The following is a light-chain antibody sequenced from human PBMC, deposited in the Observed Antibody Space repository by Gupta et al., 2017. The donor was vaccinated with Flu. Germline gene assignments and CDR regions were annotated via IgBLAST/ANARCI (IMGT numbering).Light chain of an antibody. Sequence: EIVMTQSPAAQSVSPGERATLSCRANQNVSSNLVWYQQKSDQAPRLLMYEGSTRATGIPARFSGSGYGTKFTLTISSLQSEDFAIYHCQHYNYWPYGFGQRTQVEIK. V-gene: IGKV3-15*01. CDR2: EGS. J-gene: IGKJ2*03. CDR1: QNVSSN. CDR3: QHYNYWPYG.